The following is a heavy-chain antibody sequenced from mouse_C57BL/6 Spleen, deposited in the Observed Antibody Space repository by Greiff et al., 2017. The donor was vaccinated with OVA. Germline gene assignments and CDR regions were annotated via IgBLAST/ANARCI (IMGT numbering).Heavy chain of an antibody. CDR2: IHPNSGST. CDR1: GYTFTSYW. Sequence: QVQLQQPGAELVKPGASVKLSCKASGYTFTSYWMHWVKQRPGQGLEWIGMIHPNSGSTNYNEKFKSKATLTVDKSSSTAYMQLSSLTSEDSAVYYCARDGYDVDWYFDVWGTGTTGTVSS. J-gene: IGHJ1*03. CDR3: ARDGYDVDWYFDV. V-gene: IGHV1-64*01. D-gene: IGHD2-2*01.